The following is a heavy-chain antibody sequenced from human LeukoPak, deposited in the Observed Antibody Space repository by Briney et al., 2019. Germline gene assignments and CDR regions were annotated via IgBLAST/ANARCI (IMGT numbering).Heavy chain of an antibody. V-gene: IGHV1-46*01. CDR1: GYTFTGYY. CDR3: ARENKEMATKGKGYFQH. Sequence: ASVKVSCKASGYTFTGYYMHWVRQAPGQGLEWMGIINPSGGSTSYAQKFQGRVTMTRDMSTSTVYMELSSLRSEDTAVYYCARENKEMATKGKGYFQHWGQGTLVTVSS. D-gene: IGHD5-24*01. J-gene: IGHJ1*01. CDR2: INPSGGST.